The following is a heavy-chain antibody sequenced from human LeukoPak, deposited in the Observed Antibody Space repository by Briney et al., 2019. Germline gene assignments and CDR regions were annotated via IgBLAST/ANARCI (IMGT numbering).Heavy chain of an antibody. CDR3: ARDFGYYDSSGY. CDR2: INPNSGGT. CDR1: GYTFTGDY. V-gene: IGHV1-2*06. Sequence: GASVKVSCKXSGYTFTGDYMHWVRQAPGQGLEWMGRINPNSGGTNYAQKFQGRVTMTRDTSISTAYMELSRLRSDDTAVYYCARDFGYYDSSGYWGQGTLVTVSS. J-gene: IGHJ4*02. D-gene: IGHD3-22*01.